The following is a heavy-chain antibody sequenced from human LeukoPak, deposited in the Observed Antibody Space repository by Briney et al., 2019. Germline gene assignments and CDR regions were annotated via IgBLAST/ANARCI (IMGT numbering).Heavy chain of an antibody. V-gene: IGHV3-48*03. CDR3: ARVYSYGYAAFDY. CDR1: GFTFSSYE. D-gene: IGHD5-18*01. Sequence: PGGSLRLSCAASGFTFSSYEMNWVRQAPGKGLEWVSYISSSGSTIYYADSVKGRFTISRDNAKNSLYLQMNGLRAEDTAVYYCARVYSYGYAAFDYWGQGTLVTVSS. CDR2: ISSSGSTI. J-gene: IGHJ4*02.